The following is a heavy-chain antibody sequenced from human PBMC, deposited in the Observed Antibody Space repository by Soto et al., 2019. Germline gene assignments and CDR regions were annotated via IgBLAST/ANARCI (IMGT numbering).Heavy chain of an antibody. CDR2: IIPIFGTA. J-gene: IGHJ6*02. D-gene: IGHD5-18*01. V-gene: IGHV1-69*01. CDR1: GGTFSSYA. Sequence: QVQLVQSGAEVKKPGSSVKVSCKASGGTFSSYAISWVRQAPGQGLEWMGGIIPIFGTANYAQKFQGRVTIAAEQPPRTAYMAMSSLRSEDTAVYYCARGTPTPHTSLKPRVQAAICPPGHYDSAMAVRGQGTPVTVS. CDR3: ARGTPTPHTSLKPRVQAAICPPGHYDSAMAV.